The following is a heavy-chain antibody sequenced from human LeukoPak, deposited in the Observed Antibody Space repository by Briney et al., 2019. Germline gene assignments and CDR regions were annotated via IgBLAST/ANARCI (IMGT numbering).Heavy chain of an antibody. Sequence: SETLSLTCTVSGDSINKYYWSWIRQPPGKGLEWIGYIYYSGSTNYNPSLKSRVTISVDTPKNQFSLKLSSVTAADTAVYYCAKGMGDYIIYWGQGTLVTVSS. CDR1: GDSINKYY. V-gene: IGHV4-59*01. CDR3: AKGMGDYIIY. D-gene: IGHD4-17*01. J-gene: IGHJ4*02. CDR2: IYYSGST.